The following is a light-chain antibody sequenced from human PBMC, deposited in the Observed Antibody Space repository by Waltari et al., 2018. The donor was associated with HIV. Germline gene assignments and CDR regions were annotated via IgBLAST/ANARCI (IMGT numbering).Light chain of an antibody. V-gene: IGLV1-36*01. CDR2: YDD. CDR3: AAWDDILNAYV. Sequence: QSVLTQPPSLSESPRQRVTISCSCSSSTIGSNAVNWYQQLPGKAPKLLIYYDDMLPSGVSDRFSGSKSGSSASLAISGLQSEDEADYYCAAWDDILNAYVFGSGTKVTVL. J-gene: IGLJ1*01. CDR1: SSTIGSNA.